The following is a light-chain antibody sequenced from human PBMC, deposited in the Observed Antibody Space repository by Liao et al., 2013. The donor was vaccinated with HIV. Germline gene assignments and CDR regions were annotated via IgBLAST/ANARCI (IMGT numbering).Light chain of an antibody. V-gene: IGLV3-21*01. Sequence: SYELTQPPSVSVAPGRTARITCGGYNLESKSVHWYQQKPGQAPELVIYYDSARPSGIPERFSGSNSGNTATLTISRVEAGDEADYHCQVWDSKSDHYVFGTGTKVTVL. CDR2: YDS. J-gene: IGLJ1*01. CDR1: NLESKS. CDR3: QVWDSKSDHYV.